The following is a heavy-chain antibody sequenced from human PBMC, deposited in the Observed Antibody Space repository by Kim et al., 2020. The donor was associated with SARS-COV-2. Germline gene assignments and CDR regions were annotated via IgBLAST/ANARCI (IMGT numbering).Heavy chain of an antibody. J-gene: IGHJ3*02. CDR1: GGSISSGGYY. CDR2: IYYSGST. Sequence: SETLSLTCTVSGGSISSGGYYWSWIRQHPGKGLEWIGYIYYSGSTYYNPSLKSRVTISVDTSKNQFSLKLSSVTAADTAVYYCARASSGSYTPGDAFDIWGQGTMVTVSS. CDR3: ARASSGSYTPGDAFDI. V-gene: IGHV4-31*03. D-gene: IGHD3-10*01.